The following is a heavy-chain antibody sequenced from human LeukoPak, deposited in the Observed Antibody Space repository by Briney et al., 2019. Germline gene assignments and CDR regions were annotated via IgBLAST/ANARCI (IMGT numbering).Heavy chain of an antibody. CDR1: GFTVSSNY. CDR3: ATDLAAMVRAVDY. CDR2: IKSKTDGGTT. J-gene: IGHJ4*02. D-gene: IGHD5-18*01. V-gene: IGHV3-15*01. Sequence: GGSLRLSCAASGFTVSSNYMSWVRQAPGKGLEWVGRIKSKTDGGTTDYTAPVKGRFTISRDDSQNTLYLQMNSLKIEDTAVYYCATDLAAMVRAVDYWGQGTLVTVSS.